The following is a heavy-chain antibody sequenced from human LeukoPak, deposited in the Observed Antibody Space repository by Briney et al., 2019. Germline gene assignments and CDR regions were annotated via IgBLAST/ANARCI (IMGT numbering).Heavy chain of an antibody. CDR3: ARDAIAVAGEFDY. J-gene: IGHJ4*02. CDR1: GFTFNTYS. V-gene: IGHV3-21*01. Sequence: PGGSLRLSCAGSGFTFNTYSMNWVRQAPGKGLEWVSSIGSRSSDIYYADSVKGRLTISKDNAKNSLYLQMNSLRAEDTAVYYCARDAIAVAGEFDYWGQGTLVTVSS. D-gene: IGHD6-19*01. CDR2: IGSRSSDI.